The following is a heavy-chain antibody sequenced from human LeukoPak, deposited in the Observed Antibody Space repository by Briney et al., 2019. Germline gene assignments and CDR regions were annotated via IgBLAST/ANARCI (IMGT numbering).Heavy chain of an antibody. CDR1: GYSFTNHW. CDR2: IQPGDSDT. D-gene: IGHD6-19*01. V-gene: IGHV5-51*01. Sequence: PGESLKISCKGSGYSFTNHWIGWVRQVPGKGLEWMGIIQPGDSDTRYSPSFQGQVTISADKSISTTYLQWSGLKASDTAMYYCARRESSGSIDYWGQGTLVTVSS. J-gene: IGHJ4*02. CDR3: ARRESSGSIDY.